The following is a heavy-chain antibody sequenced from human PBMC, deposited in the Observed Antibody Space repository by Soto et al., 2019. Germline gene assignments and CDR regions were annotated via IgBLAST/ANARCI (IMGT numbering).Heavy chain of an antibody. V-gene: IGHV3-23*01. CDR3: AKGVSQYTPLALFDY. D-gene: IGHD5-18*01. CDR2: ISGSDGRT. CDR1: GFTFSSYA. J-gene: IGHJ4*02. Sequence: EVQLLESGGGLVRPGGSLRLSCAASGFTFSSYAMSWVRQAPGKGLEWVSTISGSDGRTYSTDSVKGRFTISRDNSRNTAYLQMNSLRVEDTAAYYCAKGVSQYTPLALFDYWGRGTLVTVSS.